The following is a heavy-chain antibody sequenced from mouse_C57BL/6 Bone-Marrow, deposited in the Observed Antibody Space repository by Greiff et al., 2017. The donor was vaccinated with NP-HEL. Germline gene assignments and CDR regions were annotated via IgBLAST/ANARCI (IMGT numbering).Heavy chain of an antibody. CDR2: IWWDDDK. Sequence: QVQLKESGPGILQPSQTLSLTCSFSGFSLSTFGMGVGWIRQPSGKGLEWLAHIWWDDDKYYNPALKSRLTISKDTSKNQVFLKIANVDTADTATYYCARMPHYYGRKYYFDYWGQGTTLTVSS. J-gene: IGHJ2*01. D-gene: IGHD1-2*01. V-gene: IGHV8-8*01. CDR1: GFSLSTFGMG. CDR3: ARMPHYYGRKYYFDY.